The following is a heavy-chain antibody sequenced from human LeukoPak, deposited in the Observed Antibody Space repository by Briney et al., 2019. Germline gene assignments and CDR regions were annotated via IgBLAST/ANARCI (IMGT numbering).Heavy chain of an antibody. CDR3: AAETMTTVTTEDY. CDR2: IVVGSGNT. D-gene: IGHD4-17*01. Sequence: EASVRVSCKASGFTFTISAVQWVRQARGQRLEWIGWIVVGSGNTNYAQKFQERVTITRDMSTSTAYMELSSLRSEDTAVNYCAAETMTTVTTEDYWGQGTLVTVSS. V-gene: IGHV1-58*01. CDR1: GFTFTISA. J-gene: IGHJ4*02.